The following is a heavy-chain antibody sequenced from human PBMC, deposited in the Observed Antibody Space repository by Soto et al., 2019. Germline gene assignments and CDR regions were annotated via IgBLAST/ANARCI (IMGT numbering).Heavy chain of an antibody. Sequence: EVQLLESGGALVQPGGSLRLSCAASGFTFTTYASSWVRQAPGKGLEWVPTINNIGGSTYHADSVKGRFSSSRDNSKNTVYLQLNSRGDEDTAVYYWAIIGSSSWRESDYWGQGTLVTVSS. J-gene: IGHJ4*02. V-gene: IGHV3-23*01. CDR1: GFTFTTYA. CDR2: INNIGGST. D-gene: IGHD6-13*01. CDR3: AIIGSSSWRESDY.